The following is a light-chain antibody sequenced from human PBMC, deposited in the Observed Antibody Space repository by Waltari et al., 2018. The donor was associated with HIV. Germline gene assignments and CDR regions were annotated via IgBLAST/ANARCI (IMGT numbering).Light chain of an antibody. V-gene: IGKV3-20*01. CDR1: QSFSSNY. CDR3: QQYNNWPWT. J-gene: IGKJ1*01. Sequence: EIVLTQSPGTLSSSPGERATLSCRASQSFSSNYLAWYQQKPGQAPRLLIYGASNRATGIPDRFSGSGSGTDFTLTISRLEPEDFAVYYCQQYNNWPWTFGQGTKVEIK. CDR2: GAS.